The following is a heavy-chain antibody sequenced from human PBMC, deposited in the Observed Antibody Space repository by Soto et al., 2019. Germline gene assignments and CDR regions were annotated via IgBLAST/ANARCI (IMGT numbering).Heavy chain of an antibody. CDR3: ARDEGSMIATD. CDR2: ISGYNGNT. Sequence: ASVKVSCKAPGYTFTSYYISWVRQAPGQGLEWMGWISGYNGNTNYAQKLQGRVTMTTDTSTSTAYMELRSLRSDDTAVYFCARDEGSMIATDWGRGTLVTVSS. CDR1: GYTFTSYY. J-gene: IGHJ4*02. D-gene: IGHD3-22*01. V-gene: IGHV1-18*01.